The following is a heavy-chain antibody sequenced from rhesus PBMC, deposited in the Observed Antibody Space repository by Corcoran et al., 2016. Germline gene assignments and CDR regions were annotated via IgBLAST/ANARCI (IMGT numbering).Heavy chain of an antibody. V-gene: IGHV4-173*01. CDR3: ARVPVGQLQLADYFDY. J-gene: IGHJ4*01. Sequence: QVQLQESGPGLVKPSETLSLTCAVSGGSISSNYWSWIRQPPGKGLEWIGRISGSGGCPDYNPSLRGRVTISTATSKNQFSLKLSSVTAADTAVYYCARVPVGQLQLADYFDYWGQGVLVTVSS. D-gene: IGHD5-12*01. CDR1: GGSISSNY. CDR2: ISGSGGCP.